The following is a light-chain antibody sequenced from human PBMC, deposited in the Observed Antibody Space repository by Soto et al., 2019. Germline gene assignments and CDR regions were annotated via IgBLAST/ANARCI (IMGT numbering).Light chain of an antibody. J-gene: IGLJ2*01. V-gene: IGLV2-14*03. Sequence: QSPLTQPASVSGSPGQWITISCAGTSTDIGAYNYVSWYQQHPGKAPKVMIYDVNNRPSGVSYRFSGSKSGTTASLTISGLQAEDEADYYCCSYTRSDTFVFGGGSQLTVL. CDR1: STDIGAYNY. CDR3: CSYTRSDTFV. CDR2: DVN.